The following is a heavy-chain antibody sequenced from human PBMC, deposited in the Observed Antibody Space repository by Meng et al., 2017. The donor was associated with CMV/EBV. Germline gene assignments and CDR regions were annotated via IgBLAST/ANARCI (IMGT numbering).Heavy chain of an antibody. CDR2: IYSGGST. V-gene: IGHV3-53*01. J-gene: IGHJ4*02. Sequence: GGSLRLSCAASGFTVSSNYMSWVRQAPGKGLEWVSVIYSGGSTYYADSVKGRFTISRDNSKNTLYLQMNSLRAEDTAVYYCAKDPPGIAVAGTGDYWGQGTLVTVSS. CDR3: AKDPPGIAVAGTGDY. D-gene: IGHD6-19*01. CDR1: GFTVSSNY.